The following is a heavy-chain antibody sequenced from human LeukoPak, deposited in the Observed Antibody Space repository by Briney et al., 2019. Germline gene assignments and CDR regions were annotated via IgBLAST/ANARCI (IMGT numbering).Heavy chain of an antibody. Sequence: GGSLRLSCAASGFTFDDYGMSWVRQPPGKGLEWVSGINWNGGSTGYADSVKGRFTTSRDNAKNSLYLQMNSLRAEDTALYHCARYLVGYYYYMDVWGKGTTVTVSS. CDR2: INWNGGST. V-gene: IGHV3-20*01. D-gene: IGHD2-15*01. J-gene: IGHJ6*03. CDR1: GFTFDDYG. CDR3: ARYLVGYYYYMDV.